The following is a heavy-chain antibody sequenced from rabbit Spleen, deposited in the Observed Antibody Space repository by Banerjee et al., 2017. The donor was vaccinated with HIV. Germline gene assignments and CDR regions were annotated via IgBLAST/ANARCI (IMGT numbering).Heavy chain of an antibody. D-gene: IGHD2-1*01. Sequence: QEQLVESGGGLVQPGGSLKLSCKASGVSFSSDHYMCWVRQAPGKGLEWIACIEGGSSAFSYFASCAKGRFTISKTSSTTVTLQMTSLTAADTATYFCARGSAAMTMVITGYYLNLWGQGTLVTVS. J-gene: IGHJ4*01. V-gene: IGHV1S45*01. CDR1: GVSFSSDHY. CDR3: ARGSAAMTMVITGYYLNL. CDR2: IEGGSSAFS.